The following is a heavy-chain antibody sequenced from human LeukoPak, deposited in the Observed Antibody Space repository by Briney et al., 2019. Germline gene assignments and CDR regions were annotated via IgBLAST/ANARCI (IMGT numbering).Heavy chain of an antibody. CDR2: ISSSSSYI. D-gene: IGHD6-19*01. CDR3: ASGYSSGWSLDAFDI. Sequence: PGRSLRLSCAASGFTFSSYSMNWVRQAPGKGLEWVSSISSSSSYIYYADSVKGRFTISRDNAKNSLYLQMNSLRAEDTAVYYCASGYSSGWSLDAFDIWGQGTMVTVSS. J-gene: IGHJ3*02. V-gene: IGHV3-21*01. CDR1: GFTFSSYS.